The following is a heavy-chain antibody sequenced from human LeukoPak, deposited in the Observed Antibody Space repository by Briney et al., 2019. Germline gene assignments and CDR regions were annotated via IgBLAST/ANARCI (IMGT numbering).Heavy chain of an antibody. CDR3: ARVTGPYDFWSGFDP. Sequence: PSETLSLTCTVSGGSISSYYWSWIQQPPGKGLEWIGYIYYSGSTNYNPSLKSRVTISVDTSKNQFSLKLSSVTAADTAVYYCARVTGPYDFWSGFDPWGQGTLVTVSS. V-gene: IGHV4-59*01. CDR2: IYYSGST. CDR1: GGSISSYY. J-gene: IGHJ5*02. D-gene: IGHD3-3*01.